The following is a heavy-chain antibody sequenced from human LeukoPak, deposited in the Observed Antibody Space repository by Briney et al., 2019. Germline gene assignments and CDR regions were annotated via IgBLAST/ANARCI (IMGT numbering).Heavy chain of an antibody. V-gene: IGHV4-61*02. CDR2: IYTSGST. CDR1: GGSISSGSYY. D-gene: IGHD4-23*01. J-gene: IGHJ4*02. CDR3: ARVGVDYSGNIIKYYFDY. Sequence: KPSETLSLTCTVSGGSISSGSYYWSWIRQPAGKGLEWIGRIYTSGSTNYNPSLKSRVTISVDTSKNQFSLKLSSVIAADTAVYYCARVGVDYSGNIIKYYFDYWGQGTLVTVSS.